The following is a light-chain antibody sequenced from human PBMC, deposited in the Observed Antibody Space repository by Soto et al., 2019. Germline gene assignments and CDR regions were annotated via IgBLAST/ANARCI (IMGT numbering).Light chain of an antibody. CDR3: QQYSNWPPPLYT. J-gene: IGKJ2*01. CDR1: QSVSSN. V-gene: IGKV3-15*01. CDR2: GAS. Sequence: EIVMTQSPATLSVSPGERTTLSCRASQSVSSNLAWYQQKPGQAPRLLIDGASTRATGIPARFSGSVSGTEFTLTIRTLQSEDCAVYYCQQYSNWPPPLYTFGQGTKLEIK.